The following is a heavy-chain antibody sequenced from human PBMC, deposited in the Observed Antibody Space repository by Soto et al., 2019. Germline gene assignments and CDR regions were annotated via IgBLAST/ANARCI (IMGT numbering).Heavy chain of an antibody. V-gene: IGHV1-8*01. CDR2: MHPNSGNT. Sequence: QVRLLQSGAEVKKRGASVKVSCKASGYTFTNSYINWVRQATGQGLEWMGWMHPNSGNTGYAQRFQGRVTLTRDTSISTAYMELTSLRPEDTAVYYCARGYSSSWYSLGDWGQGTLVAVSS. CDR1: GYTFTNSY. D-gene: IGHD6-13*01. J-gene: IGHJ4*02. CDR3: ARGYSSSWYSLGD.